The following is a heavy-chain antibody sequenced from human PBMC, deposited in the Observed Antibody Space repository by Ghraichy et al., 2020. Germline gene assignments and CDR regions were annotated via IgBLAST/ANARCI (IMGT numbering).Heavy chain of an antibody. CDR1: GYTFTSYY. D-gene: IGHD5-12*01. V-gene: IGHV1-46*01. J-gene: IGHJ4*02. CDR2: INPSGGRT. CDR3: ARPYSGYDEEGY. Sequence: ASVKVSCKSSGYTFTSYYIHWVRQAPGQGLEWMGLINPSGGRTNYAQKFQGRVTMTRDTSTSTVYMELSSLTSEDTAVYYCARPYSGYDEEGYWGQGTQVTXSS.